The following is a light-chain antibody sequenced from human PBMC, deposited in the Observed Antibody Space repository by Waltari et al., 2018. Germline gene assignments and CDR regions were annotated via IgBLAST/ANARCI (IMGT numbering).Light chain of an antibody. V-gene: IGLV2-23*02. CDR2: EVI. J-gene: IGLJ1*01. Sequence: QSALTQPASVSGTLGQSITISCTGTTSDVGNYDLVSWYQQHPGKAPKLLICEVIKRPSGVSRRFSGSKSGNTASLTISGLQAEDEADYSCCSYAGRGTYVFGSGTKVTVL. CDR3: CSYAGRGTYV. CDR1: TSDVGNYDL.